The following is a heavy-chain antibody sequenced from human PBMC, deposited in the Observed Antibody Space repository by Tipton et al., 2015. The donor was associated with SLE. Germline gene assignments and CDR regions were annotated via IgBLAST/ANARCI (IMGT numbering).Heavy chain of an antibody. J-gene: IGHJ3*02. D-gene: IGHD1-26*01. V-gene: IGHV1-69*01. CDR1: GGTFSNYA. Sequence: QSGAEVKKPGSSVKVSCKASGGTFSNYAISWVRQAPGQGLEWMGGIIPMFGTANYTQNFQGRVTITADESTRTAYMELSSLRSEDTAVYYCASISGTEEEDAFDIWGQGTMVTVSS. CDR3: ASISGTEEEDAFDI. CDR2: IIPMFGTA.